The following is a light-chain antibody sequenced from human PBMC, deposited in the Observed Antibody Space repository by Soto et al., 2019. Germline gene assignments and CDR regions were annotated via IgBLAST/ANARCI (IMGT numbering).Light chain of an antibody. V-gene: IGKV3-20*01. Sequence: EMVLTQSPGTLSLSPGGRASLSGRASQSVSSNYFAWYQQKPGQAPRLLIYGVSSRATGIPDRFSGSGSGTDFTLTISRLEPEDFAVYYCEQYGSSPRTFGQGTKVDIK. J-gene: IGKJ1*01. CDR1: QSVSSNY. CDR2: GVS. CDR3: EQYGSSPRT.